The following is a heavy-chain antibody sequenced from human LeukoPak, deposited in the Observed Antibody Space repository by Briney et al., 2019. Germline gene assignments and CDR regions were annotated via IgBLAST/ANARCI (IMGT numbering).Heavy chain of an antibody. V-gene: IGHV1-69*04. CDR2: IIPILGIA. CDR1: GGTFSSYA. J-gene: IGHJ6*02. CDR3: AKYYASNYYYGMDV. D-gene: IGHD3-10*01. Sequence: GASVKVSCKASGGTFSSYAISWVRQAPGQGLEWMGRIIPILGIANYAQKFQGRVTITADKSTSTAYMELSSLRSEDTAVYYCAKYYASNYYYGMDVWGQGTTVTVSS.